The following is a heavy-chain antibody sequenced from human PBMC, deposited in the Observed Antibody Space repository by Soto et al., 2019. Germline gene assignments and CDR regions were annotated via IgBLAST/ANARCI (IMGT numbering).Heavy chain of an antibody. CDR1: GFTFSSYG. D-gene: IGHD3-10*01. CDR2: IWYDGSNK. CDR3: AREFMVRGPRYYYYYMDV. J-gene: IGHJ6*03. Sequence: GALRLSCAASGFTFSSYGMHWVRQAPGKGLEWVAVIWYDGSNKYYADSVKGRFTISRDNSKNTLYLQMNSLRAEDTAVYYCAREFMVRGPRYYYYYMDVWGKGTTVTVSS. V-gene: IGHV3-33*01.